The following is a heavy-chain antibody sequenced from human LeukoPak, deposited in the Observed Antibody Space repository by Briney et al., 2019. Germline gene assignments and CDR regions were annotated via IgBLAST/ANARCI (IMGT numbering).Heavy chain of an antibody. CDR2: IETGGAST. V-gene: IGHV3-23*01. Sequence: GGSLRLSCAASGFTFSSYGMSWVRQAPGKGLEWVSAIETGGASTYYADSVKGRFTISRDNSKNTLYLQMNSLRAEDTAVYYCAKDSNYGSGSYYGYWGQGTLVTVSS. D-gene: IGHD3-10*01. CDR1: GFTFSSYG. J-gene: IGHJ4*02. CDR3: AKDSNYGSGSYYGY.